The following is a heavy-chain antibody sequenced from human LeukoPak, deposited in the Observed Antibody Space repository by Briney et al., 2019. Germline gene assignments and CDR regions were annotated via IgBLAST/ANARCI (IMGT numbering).Heavy chain of an antibody. CDR2: ISYDGSDK. CDR3: AKRGDSSGYPSYFDY. Sequence: GGSLRLSCAASGFTFRSYGMHWVRQAPGKGLEWVAVISYDGSDKYYADSVKGRFTISRDNPKNTLYLQMNSLRAEDTAVYYCAKRGDSSGYPSYFDYWGQGTLVTVSS. CDR1: GFTFRSYG. J-gene: IGHJ4*02. D-gene: IGHD3-22*01. V-gene: IGHV3-30*18.